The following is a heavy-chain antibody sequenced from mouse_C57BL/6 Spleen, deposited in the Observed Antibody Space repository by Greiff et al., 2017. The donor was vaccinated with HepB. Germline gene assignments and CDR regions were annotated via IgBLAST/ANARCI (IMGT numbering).Heavy chain of an antibody. J-gene: IGHJ2*01. CDR1: GYTFTSYW. Sequence: QVQLKQPGAELVKPGASVKLSCEASGYTFTSYWMQWVKQRPGQGLEWIGEIDPSDSYTNYNQKFKGKATLTVDTSSSTAYMQLSSLTSEDSAVYYCARSYSNWGQGTTLTVSS. V-gene: IGHV1-50*01. CDR3: ARSYSN. CDR2: IDPSDSYT. D-gene: IGHD2-5*01.